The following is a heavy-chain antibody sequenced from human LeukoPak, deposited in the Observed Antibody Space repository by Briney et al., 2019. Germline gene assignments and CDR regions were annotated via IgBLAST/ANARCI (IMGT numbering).Heavy chain of an antibody. V-gene: IGHV3-23*01. J-gene: IGHJ4*02. Sequence: GGSLRLSCAASGFTFSSYAMSWVRQAPGKGLEWVSAISGSDGSTYYADSVKGRFTISRDNSKNTLYLQMNSLRAEDTALYYCAKALYGGNTVWGQGTLVTVSS. CDR1: GFTFSSYA. CDR2: ISGSDGST. CDR3: AKALYGGNTV. D-gene: IGHD4-23*01.